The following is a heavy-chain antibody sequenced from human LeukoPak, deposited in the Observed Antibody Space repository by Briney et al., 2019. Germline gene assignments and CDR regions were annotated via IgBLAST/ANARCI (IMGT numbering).Heavy chain of an antibody. CDR2: INPNSGGT. CDR1: GYTFTVYY. J-gene: IGHJ4*02. Sequence: GASVNVSCKASGYTFTVYYMHWVRQAPGQGLEWMGWINPNSGGTNYAQKFQGRVTMTRDTSISTAYMELSRLRSDDTAVYYCARDIAYSYGNDYWGQGTLVTVSS. V-gene: IGHV1-2*02. CDR3: ARDIAYSYGNDY. D-gene: IGHD5-18*01.